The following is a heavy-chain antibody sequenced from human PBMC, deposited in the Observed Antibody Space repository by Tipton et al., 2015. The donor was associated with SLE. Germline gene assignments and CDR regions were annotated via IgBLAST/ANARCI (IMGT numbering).Heavy chain of an antibody. V-gene: IGHV4-34*01. CDR2: INHSGST. D-gene: IGHD4-23*01. CDR3: ASYYGGNSVYFDY. CDR1: GGSFSGYY. Sequence: TLSLTCAVYGGSFSGYYWSWIRQPPGKGLEWIGEINHSGSTKYNPSLKSRVTISVDTSKNQFSLKLSSVTAADTAVYYCASYYGGNSVYFDYWGQGTLVTVSS. J-gene: IGHJ4*02.